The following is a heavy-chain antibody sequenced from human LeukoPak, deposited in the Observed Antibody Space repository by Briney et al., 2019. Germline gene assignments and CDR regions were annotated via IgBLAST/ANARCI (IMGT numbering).Heavy chain of an antibody. D-gene: IGHD3-3*01. CDR3: ARHPYYDFWSGYDYWYFDL. CDR1: GGSFSGYY. V-gene: IGHV4-59*08. CDR2: IYYSGST. J-gene: IGHJ2*01. Sequence: PSETLSLTCAVYGGSFSGYYWSWIRQPPGKGLEWIGYIYYSGSTNYNPSLKSRVTISVDTSKNQFSLKLSSVTAADTAVYYCARHPYYDFWSGYDYWYFDLWGRGTLVTVSS.